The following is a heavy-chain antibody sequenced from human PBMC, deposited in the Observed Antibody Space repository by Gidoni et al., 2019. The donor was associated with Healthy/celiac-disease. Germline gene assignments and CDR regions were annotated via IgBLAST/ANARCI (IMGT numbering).Heavy chain of an antibody. D-gene: IGHD3-22*01. Sequence: EVQLVESGGGLVKPGGSLRLSCAASGFTFSNAWMSWVRQAPGKGLEWVGRIKSKTDGGTTDYAAPVKGRFTISRDDSKNTLYLQMNSLKTEDTAVYYCTTDQRAYYYDSSGRGGYWGQGTLVTVSS. J-gene: IGHJ4*02. CDR3: TTDQRAYYYDSSGRGGY. CDR1: GFTFSNAW. CDR2: IKSKTDGGTT. V-gene: IGHV3-15*01.